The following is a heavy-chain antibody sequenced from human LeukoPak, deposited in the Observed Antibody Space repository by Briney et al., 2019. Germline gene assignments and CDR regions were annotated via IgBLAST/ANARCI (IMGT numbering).Heavy chain of an antibody. J-gene: IGHJ4*02. D-gene: IGHD6-19*01. CDR3: ARDCGGWCEYYFDY. CDR1: GDSITSNDFY. CDR2: IHYSGTT. V-gene: IGHV4-39*07. Sequence: SETLSLTCTVSGDSITSNDFYWGWIRQAPGKGLEWIGSIHYSGTTYYNPSLKSRVTISVDTSKRHFSLKLSSVTAADTAVYYCARDCGGWCEYYFDYWGQGTLVTVSS.